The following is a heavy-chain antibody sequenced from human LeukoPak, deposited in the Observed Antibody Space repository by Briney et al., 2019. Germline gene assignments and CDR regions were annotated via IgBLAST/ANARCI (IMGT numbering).Heavy chain of an antibody. J-gene: IGHJ3*02. CDR2: IYSGGST. CDR3: ARQTTVTTFFAFDI. D-gene: IGHD4-17*01. V-gene: IGHV3-53*01. Sequence: GGSLRLSCAASGFTVSSNYMSWVRQAPGKGLEWASVIYSGGSTYYADSVKGRFTISRDNSKNTLYLQMNSLRAEDTAVYYCARQTTVTTFFAFDIWGQGTMVTVSS. CDR1: GFTVSSNY.